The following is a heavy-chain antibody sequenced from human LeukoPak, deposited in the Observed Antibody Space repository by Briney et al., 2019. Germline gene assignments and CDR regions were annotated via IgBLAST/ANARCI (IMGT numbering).Heavy chain of an antibody. CDR1: GFTFSSYS. J-gene: IGHJ1*01. Sequence: PGGSLRLSCAASGFTFSSYSMNWVRQAPGKGLEWVSGISWNSGSIGYADSVKGRFTISRDNAKNSLYLQMNSLRAEDTALYYCAKDRQPAAMRYFQHWGQGTLVTVSS. D-gene: IGHD2-2*01. V-gene: IGHV3-9*01. CDR3: AKDRQPAAMRYFQH. CDR2: ISWNSGSI.